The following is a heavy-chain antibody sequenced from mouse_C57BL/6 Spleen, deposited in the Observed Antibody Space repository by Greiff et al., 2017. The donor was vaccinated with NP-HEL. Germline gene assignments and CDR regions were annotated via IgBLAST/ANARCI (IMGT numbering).Heavy chain of an antibody. CDR1: GFTFSSYT. CDR2: ISGGGGNT. D-gene: IGHD1-1*01. V-gene: IGHV5-9*01. Sequence: EVQGVESGGGLVKPGGSLKLSCAASGFTFSSYTMSWVRQTPEKRLEWVATISGGGGNTYYPDSVKGRFTISRDNAKNTLYLQMSSLRSEDTALYYCARRRDYWIMDYWGQGTSVTVSS. J-gene: IGHJ4*01. CDR3: ARRRDYWIMDY.